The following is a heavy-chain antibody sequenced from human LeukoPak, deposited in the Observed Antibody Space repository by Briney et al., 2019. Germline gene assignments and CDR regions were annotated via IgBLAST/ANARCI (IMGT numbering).Heavy chain of an antibody. CDR3: ARGYSSSWYYYYGMDV. V-gene: IGHV3-66*01. D-gene: IGHD6-13*01. CDR1: GFAVSSNY. J-gene: IGHJ6*02. Sequence: GSLSLSCAASGFAVSSNYMSWVRQAPGKGLEWVSVIYSGGSTYYADSVKGRFTISRDNSKNTLYLQMNSLRAEDTAVYYCARGYSSSWYYYYGMDVWGQGTTVTVSS. CDR2: IYSGGST.